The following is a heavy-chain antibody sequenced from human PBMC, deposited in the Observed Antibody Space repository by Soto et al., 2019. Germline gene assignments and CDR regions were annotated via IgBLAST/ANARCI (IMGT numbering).Heavy chain of an antibody. J-gene: IGHJ4*02. V-gene: IGHV1-18*01. CDR2: ISAHNGNT. D-gene: IGHD3-10*01. CDR1: GYGFTTYG. CDR3: ARGRYGEY. Sequence: QVHLVQSGAEVKKPGASVKVSCKGSGYGFTTYGITWVRQAPGQGLEWMAWISAHNGNTNYAQKLQGRVTVTIDTSTSTAYMELRSLRSDDTAVYYCARGRYGEYWGQGALVTVSS.